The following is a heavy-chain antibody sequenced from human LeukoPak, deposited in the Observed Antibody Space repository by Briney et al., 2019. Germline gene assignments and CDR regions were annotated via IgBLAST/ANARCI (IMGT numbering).Heavy chain of an antibody. D-gene: IGHD5-12*01. J-gene: IGHJ6*03. CDR3: ARDQILVATTTYYYYYYYMDV. Sequence: SGTLSLTCTVSGGSISSSSYYWGWIRQPPGKGLEWIGSIYYSGSTYYNPSLKSRVTISVDTSKNQFSLKLSSVTAADTAVYYCARDQILVATTTYYYYYYYMDVWGKGTTVTVSS. CDR1: GGSISSSSYY. V-gene: IGHV4-39*07. CDR2: IYYSGST.